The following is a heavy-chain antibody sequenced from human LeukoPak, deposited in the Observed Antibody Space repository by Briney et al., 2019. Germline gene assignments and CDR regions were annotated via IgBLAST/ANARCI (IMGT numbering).Heavy chain of an antibody. CDR1: GGSITSGGYY. D-gene: IGHD4-17*01. Sequence: PSQTLSLTYSVSGGSITSGGYYWSWIRQPAGNGLEWIGRVYSSGDTNYNPSLKSRVTISLDTSKNQFSLKLSSVTAADTAVYFCARHLYGTYYFDYWGQGTLVTVSS. CDR2: VYSSGDT. CDR3: ARHLYGTYYFDY. V-gene: IGHV4-61*02. J-gene: IGHJ4*02.